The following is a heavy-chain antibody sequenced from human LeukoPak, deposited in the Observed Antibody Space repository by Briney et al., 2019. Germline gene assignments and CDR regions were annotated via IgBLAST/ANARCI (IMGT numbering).Heavy chain of an antibody. CDR2: ISYDGSNK. V-gene: IGHV3-30-3*01. CDR1: GFTFSSYA. CDR3: ARDLSTRYSVDY. D-gene: IGHD2-15*01. J-gene: IGHJ4*02. Sequence: GGSLRLSCAASGFTFSSYAMHWVRQAPGKGLEWVAVISYDGSNKYYADSVKGRFTISGDNSKNTLYLQMNSLRAEDTAVYYCARDLSTRYSVDYWGQGTLVTVSS.